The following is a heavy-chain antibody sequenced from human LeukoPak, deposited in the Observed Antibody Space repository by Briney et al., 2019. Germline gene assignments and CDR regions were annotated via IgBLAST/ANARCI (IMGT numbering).Heavy chain of an antibody. CDR3: ARHSGAGTGFVY. Sequence: SETLSLTCTVSGGSISSYYWSWIRQPPGKGLEWIGHVYYSGSTNYNPSLKSRLTISIDTSKNQFSLKLSSVTAADTAVYYCARHSGAGTGFVYWGQGTLVTVFS. V-gene: IGHV4-59*08. D-gene: IGHD6-19*01. J-gene: IGHJ4*02. CDR1: GGSISSYY. CDR2: VYYSGST.